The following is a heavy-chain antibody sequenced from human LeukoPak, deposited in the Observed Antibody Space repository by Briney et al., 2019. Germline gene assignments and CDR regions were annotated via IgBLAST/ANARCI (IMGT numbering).Heavy chain of an antibody. CDR3: ARDHSDELYCSGGPCCASWFDP. Sequence: ASVSASCMPSAYTSIRHWMHWVRHAPGQGVGWMGLLNPSMGYTDYAQNIQGRVTLTSGTSTSTVYMELTSLKSEDTAVYYCARDHSDELYCSGGPCCASWFDPWGQGTLVAVSS. CDR2: LNPSMGYT. J-gene: IGHJ5*02. D-gene: IGHD2-15*01. CDR1: AYTSIRHW. V-gene: IGHV1-46*01.